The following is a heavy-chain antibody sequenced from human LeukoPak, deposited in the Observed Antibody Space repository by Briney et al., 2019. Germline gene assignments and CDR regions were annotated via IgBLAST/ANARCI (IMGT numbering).Heavy chain of an antibody. D-gene: IGHD6-19*01. V-gene: IGHV3-23*01. CDR3: AKKTAVAGTGYYFDY. CDR1: GFTFSSYA. Sequence: GGSLRLSCAASGFTFSSYAMSWVRQAPGKGLEWVSAISGSGGSTYYADSVKGRFTISRDNSKNTLYLQMNSLRAEDTAVYYCAKKTAVAGTGYYFDYWGQGTLVAVSS. J-gene: IGHJ4*02. CDR2: ISGSGGST.